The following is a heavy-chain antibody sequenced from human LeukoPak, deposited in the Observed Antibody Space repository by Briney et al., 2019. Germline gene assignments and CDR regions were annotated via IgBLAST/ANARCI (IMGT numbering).Heavy chain of an antibody. J-gene: IGHJ3*02. CDR1: GFTFSSYA. CDR2: ISYDGSNK. Sequence: PGGSLRLSCAASGFTFSSYAMHWVRQAPGKGLEWVAVISYDGSNKYYADSVKGRFTISRDNSKNTLYLQMNSLRAKDTAVYYCARGYGYDAFDIWGQGTMVTVSS. D-gene: IGHD4-17*01. CDR3: ARGYGYDAFDI. V-gene: IGHV3-30*04.